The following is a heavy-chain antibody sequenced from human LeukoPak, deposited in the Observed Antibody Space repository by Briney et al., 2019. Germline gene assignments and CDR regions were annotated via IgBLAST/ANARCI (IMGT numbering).Heavy chain of an antibody. V-gene: IGHV3-30-3*01. J-gene: IGHJ4*02. CDR3: AREWGSIAAAGRFDY. D-gene: IGHD6-13*01. Sequence: GGSLRLSCAASGFTFSSYAMHWVRQAPGKGLEWVAVISYDGSNKYYADSVKGRFTISRDNSKNTLYLQMNSLRAEDTAVYYCAREWGSIAAAGRFDYWGQGTLVTVSS. CDR1: GFTFSSYA. CDR2: ISYDGSNK.